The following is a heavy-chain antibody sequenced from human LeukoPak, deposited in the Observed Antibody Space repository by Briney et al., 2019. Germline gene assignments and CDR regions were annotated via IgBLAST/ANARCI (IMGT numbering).Heavy chain of an antibody. V-gene: IGHV3-23*01. CDR2: TRGSGGSE. J-gene: IGHJ4*02. Sequence: GGSLRLSCAASGFTLSSYAMSWVRQAPGMGLECVSSTRGSGGSEYYADSVKGRYTISRDNSKNTLYLQMNSLRGEDTAVYYCAKNAAPTRYFDWLPIDYWGQGTLVTVSS. CDR3: AKNAAPTRYFDWLPIDY. CDR1: GFTLSSYA. D-gene: IGHD3-9*01.